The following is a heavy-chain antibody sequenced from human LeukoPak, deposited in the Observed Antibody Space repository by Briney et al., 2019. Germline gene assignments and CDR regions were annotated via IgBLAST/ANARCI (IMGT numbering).Heavy chain of an antibody. D-gene: IGHD1-26*01. V-gene: IGHV1-18*01. Sequence: ASVTVSFTASGYTFTISYINWVRQAPGQGLEWMGWVSAYNGKTSYVQNFQGRVTMTTDSSTNTAYMDLTSLTSDDTAVYYCARGGTYYPCIDYWGQGTLVTVSS. CDR2: VSAYNGKT. CDR3: ARGGTYYPCIDY. CDR1: GYTFTISY. J-gene: IGHJ4*02.